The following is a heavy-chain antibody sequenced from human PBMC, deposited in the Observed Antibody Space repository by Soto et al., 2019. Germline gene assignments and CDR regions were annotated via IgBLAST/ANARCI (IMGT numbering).Heavy chain of an antibody. CDR2: ISYDGSNK. Sequence: GGSLRLSCAASGFTFSSYGMHWVRQAPGKGLEWVAVISYDGSNKYYADSVKGRFTISRDNSKNTLYLQMNSLRAEDTAVYYSAKDRIVRAGGFDYWGQGTLVTVSS. CDR3: AKDRIVRAGGFDY. CDR1: GFTFSSYG. J-gene: IGHJ4*02. V-gene: IGHV3-30*18. D-gene: IGHD1-26*01.